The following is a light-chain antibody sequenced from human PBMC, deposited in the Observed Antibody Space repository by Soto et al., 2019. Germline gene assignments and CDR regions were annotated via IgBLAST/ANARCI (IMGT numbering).Light chain of an antibody. CDR2: EVS. J-gene: IGLJ1*01. CDR3: SSYAGRNNXV. Sequence: QSALTQPLSASGSPGQSVTISCTGTSSDVGGYNYVSWYQQHPGKAPKLMIYEVSKRPSGVPDRFSGSKSGNTASLTVSGLQAEDEADYYCSSYAGRNNXVFGTGTKVTVL. V-gene: IGLV2-8*01. CDR1: SSDVGGYNY.